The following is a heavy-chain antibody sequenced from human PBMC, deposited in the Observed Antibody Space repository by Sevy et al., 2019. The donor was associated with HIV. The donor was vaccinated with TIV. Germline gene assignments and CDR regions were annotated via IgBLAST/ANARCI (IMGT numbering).Heavy chain of an antibody. CDR2: IYHSGST. D-gene: IGHD3-22*01. J-gene: IGHJ5*02. CDR3: AREDYYDSSGYYYVGWFDP. CDR1: GYSISSGYY. V-gene: IGHV4-38-2*02. Sequence: SETLSLTCTVSGYSISSGYYWGWIRQPPGKGLEWIASIYHSGSTYYNPSLKSRVTISVDTSKNQFSLKLSSVTAADTAVYYCAREDYYDSSGYYYVGWFDPWGQGTLVTVSS.